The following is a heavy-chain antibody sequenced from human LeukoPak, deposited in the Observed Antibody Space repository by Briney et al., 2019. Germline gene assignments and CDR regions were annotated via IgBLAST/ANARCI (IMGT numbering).Heavy chain of an antibody. Sequence: GGSLRLSCAASGFTSSTYSMNWVRQAPGKGLEWVSSISSSSSYIYYADSVKGRFTISRDNAKNSLYLQMNSLRAEDTAVYNCARERNGWFDPWGQGTLVTVSS. V-gene: IGHV3-21*01. D-gene: IGHD1-1*01. CDR2: ISSSSSYI. CDR1: GFTSSTYS. J-gene: IGHJ5*02. CDR3: ARERNGWFDP.